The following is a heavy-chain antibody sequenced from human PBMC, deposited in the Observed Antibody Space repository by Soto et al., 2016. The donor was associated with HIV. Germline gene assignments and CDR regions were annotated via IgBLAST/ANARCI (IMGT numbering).Heavy chain of an antibody. V-gene: IGHV3-73*01. Sequence: EVQLVESGGGLVQPGGSLKLSCAASGFTFSGSAMHWVRQASGRGLEWVGRIRSRPNSYATAYAASVKGRFTISRDDSKNTAYLQMNSLKTEDTGVYYCTLYYYDNSAFYSPFDYWGQGTLVTVSS. D-gene: IGHD3-22*01. CDR2: IRSRPNSYAT. CDR1: GFTFSGSA. CDR3: TLYYYDNSAFYSPFDY. J-gene: IGHJ4*02.